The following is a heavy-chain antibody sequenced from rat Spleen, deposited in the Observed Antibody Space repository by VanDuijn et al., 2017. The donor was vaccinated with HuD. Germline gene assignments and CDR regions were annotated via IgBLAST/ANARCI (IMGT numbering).Heavy chain of an antibody. CDR2: ISYDGGST. J-gene: IGHJ2*01. V-gene: IGHV5-7*01. CDR3: TRGCYFRY. D-gene: IGHD1-1*01. Sequence: EVQLVESGGGLVQPGRSMKLSCAASGFTFSNYGMAWVRQAPKKGLEWVAYISYDGGSTYYPDSVKGRFTISRDIVENTLYLQMSSLRSEDTATYYCTRGCYFRYWGQGVMVTVSS. CDR1: GFTFSNYG.